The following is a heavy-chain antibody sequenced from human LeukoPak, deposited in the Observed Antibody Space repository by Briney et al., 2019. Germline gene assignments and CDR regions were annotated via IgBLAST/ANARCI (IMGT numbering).Heavy chain of an antibody. J-gene: IGHJ4*02. CDR3: AKDKGYSGGFDY. CDR1: GFTFSSYA. D-gene: IGHD5-12*01. Sequence: GGSLRLSCAASGFTFSSYAMHWVRQAPGKGLEWVAVISYDGSNKYYADSVKGRFTISRDNAKNSLYLQMNSLRAEDTALYYCAKDKGYSGGFDYWGQGTLVTVSS. V-gene: IGHV3-30*04. CDR2: ISYDGSNK.